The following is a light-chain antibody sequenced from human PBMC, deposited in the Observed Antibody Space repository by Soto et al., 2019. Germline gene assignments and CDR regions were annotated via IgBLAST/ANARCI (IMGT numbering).Light chain of an antibody. CDR3: CAYAGGSVYVL. Sequence: HSALTQPASVSGSPGQSNTISCTGTSGDVGSFNLVSWYQQHPGKAPHLLIYEVTKRPSGVSNRFSGSKSGNTASLTISGLQAEDEADYYCCAYAGGSVYVLFGGGTKVTVL. J-gene: IGLJ3*02. CDR1: SGDVGSFNL. V-gene: IGLV2-23*02. CDR2: EVT.